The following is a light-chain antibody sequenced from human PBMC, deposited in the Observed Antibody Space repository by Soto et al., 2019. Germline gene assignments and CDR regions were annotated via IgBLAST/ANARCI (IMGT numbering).Light chain of an antibody. V-gene: IGKV3-20*01. CDR3: EYYGISIT. CDR1: QSITNNH. CDR2: GTS. Sequence: EIVLTHSPGTLSLSPGERVTLSCRASQSITNNHLAWYQQKPGQAPRLLIHGTSNRATGIPDRFSGSGSGTDFNLTFSRLEPEDFAVYYCEYYGISITFGGGTQVDSK. J-gene: IGKJ4*01.